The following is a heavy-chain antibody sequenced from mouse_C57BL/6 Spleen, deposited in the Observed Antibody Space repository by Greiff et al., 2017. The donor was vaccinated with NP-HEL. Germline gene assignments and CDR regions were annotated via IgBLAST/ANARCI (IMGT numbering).Heavy chain of an antibody. J-gene: IGHJ3*01. CDR1: GYSITSGYY. V-gene: IGHV3-6*01. Sequence: EVKLMESGPGLVKPSQSLSLTCSVTGYSITSGYYWNWIRQFPGNKLEWMGYISYDGSNNYNPSLKNRISITRDTSNNQFCLKLNSVTTEDTATCYCARGTNWGQGTLVTVSA. CDR2: ISYDGSN. CDR3: ARGTN.